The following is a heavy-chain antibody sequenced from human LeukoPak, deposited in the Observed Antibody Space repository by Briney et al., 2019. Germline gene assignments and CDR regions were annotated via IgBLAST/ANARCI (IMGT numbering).Heavy chain of an antibody. CDR2: INPKSGGT. V-gene: IGHV1-2*02. CDR3: ARASTVAGNHRPFDY. Sequence: ASVKVSCKASGYTFTDYYIHWVRQAPAQDVEWMGWINPKSGGTEYAQKFQGRVTMTRDPPLSTAYMELSRLRSDDTAVFYCARASTVAGNHRPFDYWGQGTLVTVSS. D-gene: IGHD6-19*01. J-gene: IGHJ4*02. CDR1: GYTFTDYY.